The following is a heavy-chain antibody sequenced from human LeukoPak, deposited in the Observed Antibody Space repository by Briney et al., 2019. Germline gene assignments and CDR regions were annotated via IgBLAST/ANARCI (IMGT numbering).Heavy chain of an antibody. Sequence: GGSLRLSCAASGFTFSGSAMHWVRQAPGKGLEWVGRIKSKTDGGTTDYAAPVKGRFTISRDDSKNTLYLQMNSLKTEDTAVYYCTTVGPYCSSTSCWFDYWGQGTLVTVSS. V-gene: IGHV3-15*01. CDR1: GFTFSGSA. D-gene: IGHD2-2*01. J-gene: IGHJ4*02. CDR3: TTVGPYCSSTSCWFDY. CDR2: IKSKTDGGTT.